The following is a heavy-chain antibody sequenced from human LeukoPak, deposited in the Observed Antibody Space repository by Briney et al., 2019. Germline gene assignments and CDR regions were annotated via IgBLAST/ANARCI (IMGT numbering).Heavy chain of an antibody. Sequence: QPGGSLRLSCAASGFTFSGYWMYWVRQAPGKGLVWVSLINSDGSSTNYADSVKGRFTISRDNANNTLYLQVNSLRAEDTAVYYCARGGRYLDYWGQGTLITVSS. D-gene: IGHD1-26*01. J-gene: IGHJ4*02. CDR1: GFTFSGYW. CDR2: INSDGSST. V-gene: IGHV3-74*01. CDR3: ARGGRYLDY.